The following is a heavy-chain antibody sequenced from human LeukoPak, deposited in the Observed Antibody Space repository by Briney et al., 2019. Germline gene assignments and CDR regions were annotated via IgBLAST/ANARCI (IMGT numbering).Heavy chain of an antibody. D-gene: IGHD4-11*01. CDR2: IYTSGST. V-gene: IGHV4-4*07. Sequence: SETLSLTCSFSGGSISNYYWSWIRQPAGKGLEWIGRIYTSGSTNYNPSLKSRVTMSVDTSKNQFSLKLSSVTAADTAVYYCASNTVSYYYYYMDVWGKGTTVTVSS. CDR1: GGSISNYY. CDR3: ASNTVSYYYYYMDV. J-gene: IGHJ6*03.